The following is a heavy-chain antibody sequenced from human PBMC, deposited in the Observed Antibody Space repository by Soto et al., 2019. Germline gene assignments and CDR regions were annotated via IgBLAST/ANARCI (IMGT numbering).Heavy chain of an antibody. J-gene: IGHJ6*02. CDR2: IITIFGTA. Sequence: AVKVSCKASGGTFSNYAISWVRQAPGQGLEWIGRIITIFGTANYAQKFQGRVTITADESTSTAYMELSSLRSEDTAMYYCARGIPARPGRISYYYGMDVWGQGTTVTVSS. CDR3: ARGIPARPGRISYYYGMDV. V-gene: IGHV1-69*13. CDR1: GGTFSNYA. D-gene: IGHD6-6*01.